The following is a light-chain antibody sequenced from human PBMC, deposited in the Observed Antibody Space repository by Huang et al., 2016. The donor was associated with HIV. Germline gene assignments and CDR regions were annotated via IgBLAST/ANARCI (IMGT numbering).Light chain of an antibody. CDR2: CAS. V-gene: IGKV4-1*01. J-gene: IGKJ1*01. CDR1: QSVFYRSNTKNF. CDR3: HQYYNTPQT. Sequence: DIVLTQSPKSLALSLGERAAINCTSSQSVFYRSNTKNFLRWYQVKPGQPPKLLIYCASTRESGVPDRFSGSGSGTEFTLTISNLQAEDVAVYYCHQYYNTPQTFGQGTKV.